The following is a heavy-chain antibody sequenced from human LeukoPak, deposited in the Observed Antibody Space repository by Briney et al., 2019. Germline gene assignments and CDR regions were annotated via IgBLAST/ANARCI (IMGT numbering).Heavy chain of an antibody. Sequence: GGSLRLSCATAGFTFSTFGIHWVRQTPGKGLEWAAAIQSDGSKQYYGDSVKGRFTISRNSSKNTVYLQMNSLRDEDTAVYYCARDVDTSSHSSQLDPWGQGTLVTVSS. V-gene: IGHV3-33*01. CDR1: GFTFSTFG. D-gene: IGHD5-18*01. J-gene: IGHJ5*02. CDR3: ARDVDTSSHSSQLDP. CDR2: IQSDGSKQ.